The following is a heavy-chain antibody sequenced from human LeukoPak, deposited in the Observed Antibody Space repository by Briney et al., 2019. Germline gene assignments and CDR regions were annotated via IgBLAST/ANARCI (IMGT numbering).Heavy chain of an antibody. V-gene: IGHV3-33*01. CDR3: ARGDGEGYFDY. J-gene: IGHJ4*02. CDR1: GFTFSSYG. CDR2: IWYDGSNK. D-gene: IGHD4-17*01. Sequence: PGGSLRLSCAASGFTFSSYGMHWVRQAPGKGLEWVAVIWYDGSNKYYADSVKGLFTISRDNSKNTLYLQMNSLRAEDTAVYYCARGDGEGYFDYWGQGTLVTVSS.